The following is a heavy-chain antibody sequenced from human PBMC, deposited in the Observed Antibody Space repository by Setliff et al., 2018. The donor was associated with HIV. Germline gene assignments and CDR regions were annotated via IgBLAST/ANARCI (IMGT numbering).Heavy chain of an antibody. Sequence: SETLSLTCTVSGSSISSNYYWAWIRQAPGKGLEWIGCIDASANTYYIPSLKSRATISIDTSKNQLSLKLRSVAAADTAVYYCARIGSGWSVGWFDPWGQGTLVTVSS. D-gene: IGHD6-13*01. CDR3: ARIGSGWSVGWFDP. V-gene: IGHV4-38-2*02. CDR2: IDASANT. CDR1: GSSISSNYY. J-gene: IGHJ5*02.